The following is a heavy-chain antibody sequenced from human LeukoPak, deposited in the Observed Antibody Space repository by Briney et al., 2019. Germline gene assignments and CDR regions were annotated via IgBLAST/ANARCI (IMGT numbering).Heavy chain of an antibody. CDR1: GYSISSGYY. J-gene: IGHJ4*02. CDR3: VAVVAAALYYFDH. V-gene: IGHV4-38-2*01. Sequence: SETLSLTCAASGYSISSGYYWGWIRQPPGKGLEWIGSIYHSGSTYYNPSLKSRVTISVDTSKNQFSLKLSSVTAADTAVYYCVAVVAAALYYFDHWGQGTLVTVSS. CDR2: IYHSGST. D-gene: IGHD2-15*01.